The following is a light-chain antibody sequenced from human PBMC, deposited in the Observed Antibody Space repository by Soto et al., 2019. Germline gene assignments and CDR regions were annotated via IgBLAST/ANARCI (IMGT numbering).Light chain of an antibody. Sequence: EIVLTQSPGTLSLSPGERATLSCRASQSVSSNYLDWYQQKAGQVHRPLMYAAASRDTGIADRFSGSGSGTDFTFTISRLEAEDFEVYYCQQSSSAPITLGQGTRL. J-gene: IGKJ5*01. CDR3: QQSSSAPIT. CDR2: AAA. V-gene: IGKV3-20*01. CDR1: QSVSSNY.